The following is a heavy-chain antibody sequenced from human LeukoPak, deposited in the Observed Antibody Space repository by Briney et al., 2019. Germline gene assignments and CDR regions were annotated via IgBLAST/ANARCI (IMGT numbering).Heavy chain of an antibody. V-gene: IGHV3-74*01. CDR2: INSDGSST. D-gene: IGHD3-22*01. CDR3: ARGPHYYDKSVAFDI. Sequence: GGSLRLSCAASGFTFSSYWMLWVRQAPGKGLVWVSRINSDGSSTSYADSVKGRFTISRDNAKNTLYLQMNSLRAEDTAVYYCARGPHYYDKSVAFDIWGQGTMVTVSS. CDR1: GFTFSSYW. J-gene: IGHJ3*02.